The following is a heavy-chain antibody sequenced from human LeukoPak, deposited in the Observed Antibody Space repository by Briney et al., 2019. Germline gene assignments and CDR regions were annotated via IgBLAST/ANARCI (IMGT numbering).Heavy chain of an antibody. J-gene: IGHJ4*02. D-gene: IGHD2-15*01. CDR3: AKGVDRFYYFDY. V-gene: IGHV3-48*01. CDR1: GFTFSSYS. CDR2: ISSSSSTI. Sequence: PGGSLRLSCAASGFTFSSYSMNWVRQAPGKGLEWVSYISSSSSTIYYADSVKGRFTISRDDSKNTLYLQMNSLRAEDTAVYYCAKGVDRFYYFDYWGQGTLVTVSS.